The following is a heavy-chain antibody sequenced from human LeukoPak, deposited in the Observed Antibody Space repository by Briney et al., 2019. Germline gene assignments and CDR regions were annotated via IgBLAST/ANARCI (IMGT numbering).Heavy chain of an antibody. CDR1: GSSMSSDYY. V-gene: IGHV4-38-2*02. Sequence: SETLSLTCTVSGSSMSSDYYWGWIRQPPGKGLEWIGSISDSGSAYYNPSLKSRVVISVDPSKKQFFLKVTSVTAADTAVYYCARATSYYNLLTGLAHDRSGEPSYYFDYWGQGTLVTVSS. J-gene: IGHJ4*02. CDR3: ARATSYYNLLTGLAHDRSGEPSYYFDY. CDR2: ISDSGSA. D-gene: IGHD3-9*01.